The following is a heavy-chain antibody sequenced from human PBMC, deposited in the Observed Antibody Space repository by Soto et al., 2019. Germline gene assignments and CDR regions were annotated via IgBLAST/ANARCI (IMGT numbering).Heavy chain of an antibody. Sequence: QVQLQESGPGLVKPSQTLSLTCTVSGGPISSDDHYWSWIRQPPGKGLEWIGHIYYSGSTYYNPSLKSRVVISVDTSKNQFALKLRFVTARDTAVYYCARDRGSGNYLDHWGQGTLVTVSS. CDR1: GGPISSDDHY. CDR2: IYYSGST. CDR3: ARDRGSGNYLDH. J-gene: IGHJ4*02. V-gene: IGHV4-30-4*01. D-gene: IGHD1-26*01.